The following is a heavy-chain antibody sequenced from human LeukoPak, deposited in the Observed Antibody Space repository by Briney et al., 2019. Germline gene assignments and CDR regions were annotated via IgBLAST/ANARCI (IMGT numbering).Heavy chain of an antibody. J-gene: IGHJ6*03. CDR2: INPHTGGT. CDR3: ARHYYGSGTISGDYMDV. V-gene: IGHV1-2*02. D-gene: IGHD3-10*01. CDR1: GYTFTGYY. Sequence: GASVKVSCKASGYTFTGYYMHWVRQAPGQGLEWMGWINPHTGGTNYAQKFQGRVTMTRDTSISTAYMELSRLRSDDTAVYYCARHYYGSGTISGDYMDVWGKGTTVTISS.